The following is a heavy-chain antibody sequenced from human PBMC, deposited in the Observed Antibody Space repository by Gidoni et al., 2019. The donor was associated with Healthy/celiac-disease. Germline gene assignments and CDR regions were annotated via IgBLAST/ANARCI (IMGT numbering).Heavy chain of an antibody. J-gene: IGHJ4*02. V-gene: IGHV3-53*01. CDR2: IYSGGST. D-gene: IGHD3-22*01. CDR1: GFPVSSNY. CDR3: ARGPLSSGYYLDY. Sequence: EVQLVESGGGLIQPGGSLRLSCAASGFPVSSNYMSWVRQAPGKGLEWVSVIYSGGSTYYADSVKGRFTISRDNSKNTLYLQMNSLRAEDTAVYYCARGPLSSGYYLDYWGQGTLVTVSS.